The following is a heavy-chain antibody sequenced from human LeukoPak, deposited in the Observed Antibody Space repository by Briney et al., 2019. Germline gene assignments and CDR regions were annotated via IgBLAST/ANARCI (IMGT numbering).Heavy chain of an antibody. V-gene: IGHV4-59*02. Sequence: PSETLSLTCTVSGGSVSNYYWSWIRQSPGKGLEWIGYIYYTETSYNPSLKSRVIISADTSKNQFSPKLYSVTAADTAVYYCATRKLGNDYWGQGTLVTVSS. CDR1: GGSVSNYY. CDR3: ATRKLGNDY. J-gene: IGHJ4*02. D-gene: IGHD7-27*01. CDR2: IYYTET.